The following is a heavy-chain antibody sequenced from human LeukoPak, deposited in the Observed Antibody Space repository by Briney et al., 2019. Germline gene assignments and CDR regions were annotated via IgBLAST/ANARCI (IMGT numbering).Heavy chain of an antibody. CDR1: GDSISTYY. V-gene: IGHV4-59*08. J-gene: IGHJ4*02. CDR2: IHYSGRT. D-gene: IGHD6-19*01. CDR3: ARIDRAVAGTIDY. Sequence: SETLSLTCTVSGDSISTYYWSWIRQPPGKGLEWIGYIHYSGRTNYNPSFKSRVTMSVDTSKNQFSLKLSSVTAADTAVYYCARIDRAVAGTIDYWGQGTLVTVSS.